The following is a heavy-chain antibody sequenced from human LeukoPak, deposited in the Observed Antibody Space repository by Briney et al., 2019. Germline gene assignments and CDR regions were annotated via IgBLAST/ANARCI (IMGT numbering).Heavy chain of an antibody. CDR2: IYYRGST. CDR3: ARDGGRGELPRYDY. V-gene: IGHV4-59*01. D-gene: IGHD1-26*01. Sequence: SETLSLTCTVSGGSISSYYWSWIRQPPGKGLEWIGYIYYRGSTNYNPSLKSRVTISVDTSKNQFSLKLSSVTAEDTAVYYCARDGGRGELPRYDYWGQGTLVTVSS. CDR1: GGSISSYY. J-gene: IGHJ4*02.